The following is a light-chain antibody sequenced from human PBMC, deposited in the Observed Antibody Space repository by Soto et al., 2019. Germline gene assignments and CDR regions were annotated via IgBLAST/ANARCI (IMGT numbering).Light chain of an antibody. CDR3: QQYGSSGT. Sequence: EIVLTQSPGTLSLSPWEIATLSCWASQSVSNNYLAWYQQKPGQAPRLLIYGASNRATGIPDRFSGSGSGTDFTLTISRLEPEDFAVYYCQQYGSSGTFGHGTKVDIK. CDR1: QSVSNNY. V-gene: IGKV3-20*01. J-gene: IGKJ1*01. CDR2: GAS.